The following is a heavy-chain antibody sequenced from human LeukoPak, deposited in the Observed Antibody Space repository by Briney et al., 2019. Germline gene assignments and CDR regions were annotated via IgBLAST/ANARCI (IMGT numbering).Heavy chain of an antibody. CDR1: GFTFTNYW. CDR2: ISSSSSTI. J-gene: IGHJ4*02. V-gene: IGHV3-48*04. CDR3: ARLNYAFDY. Sequence: GGSRRLSCAAYGFTFTNYWLTWVRQAPGKGLEWVSYISSSSSTIYYADSVKGRFTISRDNAKNSLYLQMNSLRAEDTAVYYCARLNYAFDYWGQGTLVTVSS. D-gene: IGHD1-7*01.